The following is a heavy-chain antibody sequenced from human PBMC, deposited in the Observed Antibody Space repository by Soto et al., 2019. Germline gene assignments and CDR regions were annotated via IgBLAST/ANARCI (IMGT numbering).Heavy chain of an antibody. CDR2: IKQDGSEK. CDR3: ARDYGDYDYYYGMDV. CDR1: GFNFSSYW. Sequence: GSLRLSCSAPGFNFSSYWMSWVRQAPGKGLEWVANIKQDGSEKYYVDSVKGRFTISRDNAKNSLYLQMNSLRAEDTAVYYCARDYGDYDYYYGMDVWGQGTTVTVSS. V-gene: IGHV3-7*01. D-gene: IGHD4-17*01. J-gene: IGHJ6*02.